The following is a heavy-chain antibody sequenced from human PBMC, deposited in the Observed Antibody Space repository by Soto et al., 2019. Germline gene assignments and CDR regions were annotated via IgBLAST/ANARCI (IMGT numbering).Heavy chain of an antibody. CDR1: GGSFSDYF. CDR3: ARGRLHLGELSFNYFDF. V-gene: IGHV4-34*01. J-gene: IGHJ4*02. Sequence: QVQLQQWGAGLLKPSETLSLTCAVYGGSFSDYFWSWIRQPPGKGLEWIGEINHSGSANYIPSLRSRVTISVDTSKNQFSLKLNSVTAADTAVYYCARGRLHLGELSFNYFDFWGQGTLVTVSS. CDR2: INHSGSA. D-gene: IGHD3-16*02.